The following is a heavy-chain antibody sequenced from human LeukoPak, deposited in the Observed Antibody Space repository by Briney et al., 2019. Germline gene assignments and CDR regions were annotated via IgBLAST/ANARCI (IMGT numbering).Heavy chain of an antibody. CDR1: GFSFRSFW. Sequence: GGSLRLSCAASGFSFRSFWMTWVRQAPGKGLEWVANINPAGNGKYYVDSVKGRFTISRDNARNSLYLQMNSLRAEDTAVYYCGRGDPDYWGQGTLVTVPS. CDR3: GRGDPDY. CDR2: INPAGNGK. V-gene: IGHV3-7*01. J-gene: IGHJ4*02.